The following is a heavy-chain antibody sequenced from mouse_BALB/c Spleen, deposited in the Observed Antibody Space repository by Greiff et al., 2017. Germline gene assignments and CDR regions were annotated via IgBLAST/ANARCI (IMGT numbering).Heavy chain of an antibody. CDR3: AREEGNYYGSSHAMDY. CDR2: INPNNGDT. V-gene: IGHV1-26*01. CDR1: GYTFTDYY. D-gene: IGHD1-1*01. Sequence: EVQLQQSGPELVKPGASVKMSCKASGYTFTDYYMKWVKQSHGKSLEWIGDINPNNGDTFYNQKFKGKATLTVDKSSSTAYVQLNSLTSEDSAVYYCAREEGNYYGSSHAMDYWGQGTSVTVSS. J-gene: IGHJ4*01.